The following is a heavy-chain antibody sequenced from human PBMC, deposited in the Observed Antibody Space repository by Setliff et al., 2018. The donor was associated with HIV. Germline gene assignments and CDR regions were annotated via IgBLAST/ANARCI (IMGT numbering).Heavy chain of an antibody. CDR1: GFTFNNYA. Sequence: GGSLRLSCAASGFTFNNYAMHWVRQAPGKGPECVAVISDDGSTKHYGDSVKGRFTISRDNSKNTLYLEVSSLRAEDMAVYYCARDTGYYGSGSYYYWGQGTLVTVSS. CDR2: ISDDGSTK. J-gene: IGHJ4*02. D-gene: IGHD3-10*01. CDR3: ARDTGYYGSGSYYY. V-gene: IGHV3-30*04.